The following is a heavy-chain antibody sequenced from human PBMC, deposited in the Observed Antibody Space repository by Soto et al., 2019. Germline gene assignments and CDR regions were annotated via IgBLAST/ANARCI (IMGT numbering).Heavy chain of an antibody. CDR3: ASPLEYSSSRPPEYYYGMDV. D-gene: IGHD6-6*01. CDR1: GGTFSSYA. V-gene: IGHV1-69*13. J-gene: IGHJ6*02. Sequence: ASVKVSCKASGGTFSSYAISWVRQAPGHGLEWMGGIIPIFGTANYAQKFQGRVTITADESTSTAYMELSSLRSEDTAVYYCASPLEYSSSRPPEYYYGMDVWGQGTTVTVSS. CDR2: IIPIFGTA.